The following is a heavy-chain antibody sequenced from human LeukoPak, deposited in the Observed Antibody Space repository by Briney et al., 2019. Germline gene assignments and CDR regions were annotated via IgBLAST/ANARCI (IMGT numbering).Heavy chain of an antibody. CDR1: GFTFSSYA. D-gene: IGHD6-6*01. J-gene: IGHJ4*02. CDR3: AKEAQKYSSSPIDY. V-gene: IGHV3-23*01. CDR2: ISGSGGST. Sequence: GGSLRLSCAASGFTFSSYAMSWVRQAPGKGLEWVSAISGSGGSTYYADSVKGRFSISRDNSKKTLYLQMDSLRAEDTAVYYCAKEAQKYSSSPIDYWGQGTLVTVSS.